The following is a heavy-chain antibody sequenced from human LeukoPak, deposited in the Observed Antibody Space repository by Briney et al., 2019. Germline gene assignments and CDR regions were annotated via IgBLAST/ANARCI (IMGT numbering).Heavy chain of an antibody. J-gene: IGHJ4*02. D-gene: IGHD2-15*01. Sequence: GASVKVSCKASGYTFTSYYIHWVRQAPGQGLEWMGWINPNSGGTNYAQKFQGRVTMTRDTSISTAYMELSRLRSDDTAVYYCARERTLTSCYDYWGQGTLVTVSS. CDR1: GYTFTSYY. CDR2: INPNSGGT. V-gene: IGHV1-2*02. CDR3: ARERTLTSCYDY.